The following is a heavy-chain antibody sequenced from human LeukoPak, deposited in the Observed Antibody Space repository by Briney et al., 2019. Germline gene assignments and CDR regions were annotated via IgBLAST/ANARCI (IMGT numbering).Heavy chain of an antibody. Sequence: PGGSLRLSCVASGLTFINYWMAWVRQAPGKGLEWVANIDGDGSQKYYVDSVKGRFTISRDNARNSLFLQMNSLRAEDTALYYCATDKAFSAFDIWGHGTLVIVSS. CDR1: GLTFINYW. V-gene: IGHV3-7*03. J-gene: IGHJ3*02. D-gene: IGHD3-3*02. CDR2: IDGDGSQK. CDR3: ATDKAFSAFDI.